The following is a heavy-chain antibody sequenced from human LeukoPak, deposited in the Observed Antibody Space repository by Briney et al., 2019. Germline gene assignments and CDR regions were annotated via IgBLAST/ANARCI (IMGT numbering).Heavy chain of an antibody. CDR3: ARDLRTPSDTNIAIDY. J-gene: IGHJ4*02. CDR2: INSDGSST. V-gene: IGHV3-74*01. Sequence: PGGSLRPSFAASGFTFNRYWMHWVRQGPGKGLVWVSRINSDGSSTNYADSVKGRFTISRDNAKNTLYLQMNSPRAEDTAVYYCARDLRTPSDTNIAIDYWGQGTLVTVSS. D-gene: IGHD4-23*01. CDR1: GFTFNRYW.